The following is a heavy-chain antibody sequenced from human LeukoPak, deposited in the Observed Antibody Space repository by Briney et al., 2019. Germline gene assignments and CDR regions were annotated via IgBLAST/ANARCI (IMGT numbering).Heavy chain of an antibody. CDR2: IKEDGSQK. CDR3: TRDQT. J-gene: IGHJ4*02. CDR1: LGSRW. Sequence: GGSLRLSCVGALGSRWMGWVRQAPGKGLEWVANIKEDGSQKYYMDSVKGRFTISRDNAKSSLFLQMNNLRVEDTAVYCCTRDQTWGQGTLVTVSS. V-gene: IGHV3-7*01.